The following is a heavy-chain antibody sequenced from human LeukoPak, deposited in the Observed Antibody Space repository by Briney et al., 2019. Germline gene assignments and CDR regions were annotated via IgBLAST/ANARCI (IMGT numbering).Heavy chain of an antibody. V-gene: IGHV4-39*01. D-gene: IGHD3-22*01. CDR2: IYYSGGT. CDR3: ARPYYYDSSGYYY. Sequence: PSETLSLTCTVSGGSISSGSYYWGWSRQPPGKGLEWIGSIYYSGGTYYNPSLKSRVTISVDTSKNQFSLKLSSVTAADTAVYYCARPYYYDSSGYYYWGQGTLVTVSS. CDR1: GGSISSGSYY. J-gene: IGHJ4*02.